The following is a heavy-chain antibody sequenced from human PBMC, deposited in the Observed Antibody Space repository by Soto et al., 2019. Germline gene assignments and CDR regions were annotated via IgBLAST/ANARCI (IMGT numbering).Heavy chain of an antibody. V-gene: IGHV5-51*01. CDR2: IYPGDSDT. CDR1: GYSFTSYL. Sequence: PGESLKISCKGSGYSFTSYLIGWVRQMPGKGLEWMGIIYPGDSDTRYSPSFQGQVTISADKSISTAYLQWSSLKASDTAMYYCARTVQEVPAAMSVYYYYYMDVWGKGTTVTVSS. D-gene: IGHD2-2*01. CDR3: ARTVQEVPAAMSVYYYYYMDV. J-gene: IGHJ6*03.